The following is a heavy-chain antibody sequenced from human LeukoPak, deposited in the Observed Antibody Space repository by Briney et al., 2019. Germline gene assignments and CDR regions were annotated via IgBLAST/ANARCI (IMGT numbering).Heavy chain of an antibody. V-gene: IGHV3-23*01. D-gene: IGHD3-10*01. CDR3: AKGRYYYGSGSYSIFDY. CDR2: ISGSGGST. CDR1: GFTFSSYG. Sequence: PGGSLRLSCAASGFTFSSYGMSWVRQAPGKGLEWVSAISGSGGSTYYADSVKGRFTISRDNSKNTLYLQMNSLRAEDTAVYYCAKGRYYYGSGSYSIFDYWGQGTLVTVSS. J-gene: IGHJ4*02.